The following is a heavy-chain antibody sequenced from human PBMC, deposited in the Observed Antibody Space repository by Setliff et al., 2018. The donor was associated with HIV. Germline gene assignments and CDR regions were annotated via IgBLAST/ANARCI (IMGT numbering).Heavy chain of an antibody. V-gene: IGHV4-59*08. CDR2: IYTSGST. J-gene: IGHJ6*03. CDR3: ARHPFPPMRDYYYYIDV. D-gene: IGHD3-16*01. CDR1: GGAIGSYY. Sequence: EPLSLTCAASGGAIGSYYWSWFRQPPGKGLEWIGYIYTSGSTNYNPSLKSRVTISVDTSKNQFSLKLRSVSAADTAVYYCARHPFPPMRDYYYYIDVWGKGTTVTVSS.